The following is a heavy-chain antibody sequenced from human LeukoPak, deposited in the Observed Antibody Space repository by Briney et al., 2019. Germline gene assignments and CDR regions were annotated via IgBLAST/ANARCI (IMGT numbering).Heavy chain of an antibody. CDR3: ARVPYGSGSYRPFDY. V-gene: IGHV1-69*04. D-gene: IGHD3-10*01. J-gene: IGHJ4*02. Sequence: SVRPSCKASGGTFSSYAISRVRQAPGQGHEGTGRIISILGIANYAQKFQGRVTITADKSTSTAYMELSSLRSEDTAVYYCARVPYGSGSYRPFDYWGQGTLVTVSS. CDR2: IISILGIA. CDR1: GGTFSSYA.